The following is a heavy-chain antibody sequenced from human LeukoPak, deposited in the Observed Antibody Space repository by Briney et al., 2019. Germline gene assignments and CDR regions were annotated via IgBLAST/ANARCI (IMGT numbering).Heavy chain of an antibody. Sequence: GGSLRHLRSASWFSFRSHWMTWVRQAPGKGLEGVANIKEDGSDKHYVASVKGRFTISRDNAKNSLYLQMNSLRAEDTAVYYCTKYGDDDTPGLNWGQGTLVTVSS. V-gene: IGHV3-7*02. J-gene: IGHJ4*02. D-gene: IGHD4-17*01. CDR1: WFSFRSHW. CDR2: IKEDGSDK. CDR3: TKYGDDDTPGLN.